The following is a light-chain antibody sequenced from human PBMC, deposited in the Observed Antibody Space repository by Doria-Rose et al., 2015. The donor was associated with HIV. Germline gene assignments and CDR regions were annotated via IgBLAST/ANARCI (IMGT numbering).Light chain of an antibody. V-gene: IGKV3-20*01. CDR3: QQYGTSRGT. CDR2: DAS. CDR1: QRVKSSY. Sequence: TQSPGTLSLSPEARATLSCRASQRVKSSYLAWYQQKPCQAPMLLIYDASTRATGIPDRFSGSGSGTDFTLTISRLEPEDVAVYYCQQYGTSRGTFGQGTRLEIK. J-gene: IGKJ5*01.